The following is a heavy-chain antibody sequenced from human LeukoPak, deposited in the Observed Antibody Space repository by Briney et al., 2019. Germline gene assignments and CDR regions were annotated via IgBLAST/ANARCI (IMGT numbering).Heavy chain of an antibody. J-gene: IGHJ5*02. Sequence: SETLSLTCTVSGGSISSYYWSWIRQPPGKGLEWIGYIYYSGSTNYNPSLKSRVTISVDTSKNQFSLKLSSVTAADTAVYYCARETYYYVSSGYWVPIGLDPWGQGTLVTVSS. CDR3: ARETYYYVSSGYWVPIGLDP. CDR2: IYYSGST. V-gene: IGHV4-59*01. D-gene: IGHD3-22*01. CDR1: GGSISSYY.